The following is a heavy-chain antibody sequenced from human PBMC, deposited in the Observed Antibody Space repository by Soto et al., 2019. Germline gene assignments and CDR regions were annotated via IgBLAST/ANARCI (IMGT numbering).Heavy chain of an antibody. D-gene: IGHD3-3*01. CDR1: GASIDTHY. CDR3: AKSMTIFGVDPFDP. CDR2: IYHSRST. Sequence: LSLTCTVSGASIDTHYWSWIRQSPGKGLEWIGYIYHSRSTNYNPSLKSRVTISVDTSRNQFSLKLKFVTAADTAIYYCAKSMTIFGVDPFDPWGQGTLVTVSS. V-gene: IGHV4-59*11. J-gene: IGHJ5*02.